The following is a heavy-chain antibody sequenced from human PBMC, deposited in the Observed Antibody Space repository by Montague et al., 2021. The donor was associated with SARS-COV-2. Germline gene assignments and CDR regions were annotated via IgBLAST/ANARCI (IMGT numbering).Heavy chain of an antibody. CDR2: VLYSWST. V-gene: IGHV4-61*01. J-gene: IGHJ4*02. CDR1: VACVTRATNS. Sequence: SETLSLTCTVSVACVTRATNSWHWLRQPPRKVLVGIGNVLYSWSTDYNPSLKTRVTISLDTSKSQFSLKLTSVTAADTAVYYCTRDADYWGQGTLVTVSS. CDR3: TRDADY.